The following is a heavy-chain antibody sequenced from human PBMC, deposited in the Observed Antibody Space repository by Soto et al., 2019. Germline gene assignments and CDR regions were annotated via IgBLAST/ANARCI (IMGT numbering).Heavy chain of an antibody. CDR2: INSDGSST. CDR3: VRTSLVVAAATREDY. J-gene: IGHJ4*02. D-gene: IGHD2-15*01. CDR1: GFTFSSYW. V-gene: IGHV3-74*01. Sequence: EVQLVESGGGLVQPGGSLRLSCAASGFTFSSYWMHWVRQAPGKGLVWVSRINSDGSSTRYADSVKGRFTISRDNAKNTLYLQMNSLRAEDTAVYYCVRTSLVVAAATREDYWGQGTLVTVSS.